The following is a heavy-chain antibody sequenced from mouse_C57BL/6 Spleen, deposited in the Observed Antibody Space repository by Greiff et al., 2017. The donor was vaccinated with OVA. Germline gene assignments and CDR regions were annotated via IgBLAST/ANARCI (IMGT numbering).Heavy chain of an antibody. D-gene: IGHD1-1*01. CDR1: GFTFSDYG. CDR3: ARDEFYGPYDY. CDR2: ISSGSSTT. J-gene: IGHJ2*01. V-gene: IGHV5-17*01. Sequence: EVMLVESGGGLVKPGGSLKLSCAASGFTFSDYGMHWVRQAPEKGLEWVAYISSGSSTTYYAEPVKGRFTISRDNAKNTLFLQMISLRSEDTAVYYCARDEFYGPYDYWGQGTTLTVSS.